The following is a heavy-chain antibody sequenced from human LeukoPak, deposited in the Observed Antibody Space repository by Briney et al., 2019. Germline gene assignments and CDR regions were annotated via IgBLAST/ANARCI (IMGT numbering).Heavy chain of an antibody. Sequence: GGSLRLSCAADGFTFGSSAMNWVRQAPGKGLEWVSTISGTATTTYYADSVKVRFTIPRDNSEDMLYLQMNSLRAEDTAVYFCAKGEDDGEYNHWGQGTLVTVSS. CDR3: AKGEDDGEYNH. V-gene: IGHV3-23*01. J-gene: IGHJ5*02. CDR1: GFTFGSSA. CDR2: ISGTATTT. D-gene: IGHD4-17*01.